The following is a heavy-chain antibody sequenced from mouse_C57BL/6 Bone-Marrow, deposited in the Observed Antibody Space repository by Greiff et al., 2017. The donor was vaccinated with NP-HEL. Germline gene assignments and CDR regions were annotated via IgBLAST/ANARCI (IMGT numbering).Heavy chain of an antibody. J-gene: IGHJ3*01. CDR2: IDPSDSYT. Sequence: QVQLKQPGAELVMPGASVKLSCKASGYTFTSYWMHWVKQRPGQGLEWMGEIDPSDSYTNYNQKFKGKSTLTVDKSSSTAYMQLSSLTSEDSAVYYGARGDDGYSAWFAYWGQGTLVTVSA. D-gene: IGHD2-3*01. CDR1: GYTFTSYW. CDR3: ARGDDGYSAWFAY. V-gene: IGHV1-69*01.